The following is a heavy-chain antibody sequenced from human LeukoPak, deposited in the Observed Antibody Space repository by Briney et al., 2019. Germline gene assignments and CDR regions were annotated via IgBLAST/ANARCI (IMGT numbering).Heavy chain of an antibody. Sequence: GGSLRLSCAASGFTFSSYSMNWVRQAPGKGLEWVSYISSSSSTIYYADSVKGRFTISRDNSKNTLYLQMNSLRAEDTAVYYRAKDSGYGLGYFDYWGQGTLVTVSS. V-gene: IGHV3-48*01. D-gene: IGHD5-12*01. CDR2: ISSSSSTI. CDR3: AKDSGYGLGYFDY. J-gene: IGHJ4*02. CDR1: GFTFSSYS.